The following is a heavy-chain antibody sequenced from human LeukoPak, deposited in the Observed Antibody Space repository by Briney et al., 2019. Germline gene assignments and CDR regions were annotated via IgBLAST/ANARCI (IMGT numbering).Heavy chain of an antibody. CDR3: AREGWVAAAGKVQLTDAFDI. J-gene: IGHJ3*02. CDR2: IYYSGRT. D-gene: IGHD6-13*01. V-gene: IGHV4-61*01. CDR1: GDSISNSNYY. Sequence: PSETLSLTCSVSGDSISNSNYYWGWIRQPPGKGLECIGHIYYSGRTKYNPSLNSRVTISIDTSKNQFSLKLSSVTAADTAVYYCAREGWVAAAGKVQLTDAFDIWGQGTMVTVSS.